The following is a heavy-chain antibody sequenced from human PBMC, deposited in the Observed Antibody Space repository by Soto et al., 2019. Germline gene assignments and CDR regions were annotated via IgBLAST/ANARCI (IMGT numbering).Heavy chain of an antibody. Sequence: PGGSLRLSGAASGFYFLNNGMHWVRQFPGKGLEFVAVISHDGGHEDYAGSVKGRFTISRENAKNSLYLQMNSLRAGDTAIYFCARAIGPTLFDYWGQGALVTVSS. J-gene: IGHJ4*02. V-gene: IGHV3-30*03. CDR3: ARAIGPTLFDY. CDR2: ISHDGGHE. CDR1: GFYFLNNG. D-gene: IGHD3-22*01.